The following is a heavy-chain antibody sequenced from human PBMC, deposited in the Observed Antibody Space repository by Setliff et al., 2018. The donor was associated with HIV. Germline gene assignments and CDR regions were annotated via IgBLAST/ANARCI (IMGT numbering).Heavy chain of an antibody. D-gene: IGHD3-9*01. V-gene: IGHV4-34*01. Sequence: PSETLSLTCAVSGGSFSVYYWSWIRQPPGKGLEWIGELNHSGSTNYNPSLKSRITISVDTSKDQFSLKLSSVTAADTAVYYCARGARLLTAYIDRWDYYYMRVWGKGTTVTVSS. J-gene: IGHJ6*03. CDR3: ARGARLLTAYIDRWDYYYMRV. CDR1: GGSFSVYY. CDR2: LNHSGST.